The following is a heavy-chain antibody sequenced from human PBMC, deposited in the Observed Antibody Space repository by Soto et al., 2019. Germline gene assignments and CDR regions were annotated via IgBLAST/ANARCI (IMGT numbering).Heavy chain of an antibody. D-gene: IGHD5-12*01. Sequence: ASVKVSCKASGYTFTSYYMHWVRQAPGQGLEWMGIINPSGGSTSYAQKFQGRATMTRDTSTSTVYMELSSLRSEDTAVYYCARDSVYSGYDSNFDYWGQGTLVTVSS. CDR1: GYTFTSYY. CDR3: ARDSVYSGYDSNFDY. J-gene: IGHJ4*02. CDR2: INPSGGST. V-gene: IGHV1-46*01.